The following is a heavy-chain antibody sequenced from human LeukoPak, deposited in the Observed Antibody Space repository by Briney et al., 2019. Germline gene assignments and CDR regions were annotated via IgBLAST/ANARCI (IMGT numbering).Heavy chain of an antibody. Sequence: GRSLRLSCAAPGFTFSSYGMHWVRQAPGKGLEWVAVIWYDGSNKYYADSVKGRFTISRDNSKNTLYLQMDSLRAEDTAVYYCARNGDLDYWGQGTLVTVSS. CDR3: ARNGDLDY. D-gene: IGHD4-17*01. CDR2: IWYDGSNK. CDR1: GFTFSSYG. J-gene: IGHJ4*02. V-gene: IGHV3-33*01.